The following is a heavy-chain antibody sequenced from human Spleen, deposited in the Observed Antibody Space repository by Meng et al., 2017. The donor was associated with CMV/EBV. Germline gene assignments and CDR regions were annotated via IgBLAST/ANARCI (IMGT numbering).Heavy chain of an antibody. J-gene: IGHJ4*02. CDR2: ISSSSSTI. CDR1: GFTFSSYS. V-gene: IGHV3-48*04. D-gene: IGHD2-15*01. CDR3: AKADIVVVVAAYFDY. Sequence: GESLKISCAASGFTFSSYSMNWVRQAPGKGLEWVSYISSSSSTIYYADSVKGRFTISRDNAKNSLYLQMNSLRAEDTALYYCAKADIVVVVAAYFDYWGQGTLVTVSS.